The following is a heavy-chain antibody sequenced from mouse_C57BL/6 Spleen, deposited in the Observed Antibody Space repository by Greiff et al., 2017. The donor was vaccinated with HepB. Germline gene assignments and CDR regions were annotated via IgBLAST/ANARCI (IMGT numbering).Heavy chain of an antibody. CDR2: ISDGGSYT. J-gene: IGHJ2*01. D-gene: IGHD3-2*02. V-gene: IGHV5-4*01. CDR1: GFTFSSYA. CDR3: ARDLGSSGPHDFDY. Sequence: VQLKESGGGLVKPGGSLKLSCAASGFTFSSYAMSWVRQTPEKRLEWVATISDGGSYTYYPDNVKGRFTISRDNAKKNLYLQMSHLKSEDTAMYYCARDLGSSGPHDFDYWGQGTTLTVSS.